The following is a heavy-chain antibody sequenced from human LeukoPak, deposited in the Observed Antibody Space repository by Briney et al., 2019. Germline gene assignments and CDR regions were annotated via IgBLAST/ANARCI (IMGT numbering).Heavy chain of an antibody. CDR2: ISPVFGTTA. CDR3: ARDQLGFDF. V-gene: IGHV1-69*06. Sequence: ASVTVSCKASGGTFSRNVISWVRQTPGQGLEWMGGISPVFGTTANYAQKSQGRVTITADKSTNTAYMELSSLTSEDTGVYYCARDQLGFDFWGQGTQVTVSS. CDR1: GGTFSRNV. D-gene: IGHD1-1*01. J-gene: IGHJ4*02.